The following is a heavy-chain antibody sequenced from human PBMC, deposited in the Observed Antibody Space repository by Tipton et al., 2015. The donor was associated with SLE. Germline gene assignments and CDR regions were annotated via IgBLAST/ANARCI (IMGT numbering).Heavy chain of an antibody. CDR1: GFTVSSNY. V-gene: IGHV3-53*04. J-gene: IGHJ4*02. CDR3: ARKRVGFTTSFDY. CDR2: IYSGGTT. Sequence: QLVQSGGGLVQPGGSLRLSCAASGFTVSSNYMSWVRQAPGKGLEWVSVIYSGGTTYHADSVKGRFTISRDNSKNTLYLQMNSLRADDTAVYFCARKRVGFTTSFDYWGQGTLVTVSS. D-gene: IGHD1-26*01.